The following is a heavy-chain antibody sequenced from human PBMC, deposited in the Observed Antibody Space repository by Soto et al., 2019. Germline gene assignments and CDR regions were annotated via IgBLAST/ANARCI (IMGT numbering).Heavy chain of an antibody. CDR1: GFSFGSYA. CDR2: ISGSAGKT. Sequence: DVQLWESGGGLVQPGGSLRLSCAASGFSFGSYALSWVRQAPGKGLEWVSTISGSAGKTFYADSVKGRFSISRDTSQNTLYLPMNRLRADDTAIYYCARWSYLDYWGQGTRVTVS. V-gene: IGHV3-23*01. CDR3: ARWSYLDY. D-gene: IGHD3-3*01. J-gene: IGHJ4*02.